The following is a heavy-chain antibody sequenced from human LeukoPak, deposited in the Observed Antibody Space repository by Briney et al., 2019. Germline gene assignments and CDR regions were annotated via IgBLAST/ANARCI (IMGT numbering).Heavy chain of an antibody. J-gene: IGHJ4*02. CDR2: ISYDGSNK. Sequence: GGSLRLSCAASGFTFSSYAMHWVRQAPGKGLEWVAVISYDGSNKYYADSVKGRFTISRDNSKNTLYLQMNSLRAEDTAVYYCASATIFGVVIYYWGQGTLVTVSS. CDR3: ASATIFGVVIYY. CDR1: GFTFSSYA. V-gene: IGHV3-30*04. D-gene: IGHD3-3*01.